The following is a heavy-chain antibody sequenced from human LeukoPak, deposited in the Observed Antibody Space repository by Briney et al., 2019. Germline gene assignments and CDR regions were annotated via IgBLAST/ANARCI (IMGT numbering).Heavy chain of an antibody. J-gene: IGHJ5*02. CDR1: GGSISNYY. CDR3: ARHAAAATNIWFDP. D-gene: IGHD2-2*01. Sequence: PSETPSLTCTVSGGSISNYYWSWIRQPPGKRLEWIGYIFYNGITTYNPSLKSRVTISLDTSRKQFSLKLNSVTAADTAVYYCARHAAAATNIWFDPWGQGTRVTVSS. CDR2: IFYNGIT. V-gene: IGHV4-59*08.